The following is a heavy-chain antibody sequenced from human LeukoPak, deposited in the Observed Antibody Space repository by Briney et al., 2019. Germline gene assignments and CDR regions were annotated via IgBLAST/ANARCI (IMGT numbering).Heavy chain of an antibody. Sequence: PGGSLRLSCAASGFTFSSYAMSWIRQPPGKGLEWIGEINHSGSTNYNPSLKSRVTISVDTSKNQFSLKLSSVTAADTAVYYCARGTYGAPDYWGQGTLVTVSS. CDR3: ARGTYGAPDY. J-gene: IGHJ4*02. V-gene: IGHV4-34*08. CDR1: GFTFSSYA. D-gene: IGHD4-17*01. CDR2: INHSGST.